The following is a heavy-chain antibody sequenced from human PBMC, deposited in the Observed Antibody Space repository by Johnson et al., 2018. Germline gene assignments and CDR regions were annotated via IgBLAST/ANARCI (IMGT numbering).Heavy chain of an antibody. CDR2: IKQDGSET. J-gene: IGHJ3*02. CDR3: ACERDAFDI. V-gene: IGHV3-7*01. Sequence: VQLVQSGGGLVQPGGSLRLSCAASGFTFSRSWMSWVRQAPGKGLAWVASIKQDGSETYHVDSVKGRFTISRDNAKNFLYLQMNSLRPEDTAVYYCACERDAFDIWGQGTMVTVSS. CDR1: GFTFSRSW.